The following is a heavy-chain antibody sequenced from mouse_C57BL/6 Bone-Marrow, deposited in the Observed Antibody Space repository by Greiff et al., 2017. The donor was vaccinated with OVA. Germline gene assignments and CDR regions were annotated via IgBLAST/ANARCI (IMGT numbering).Heavy chain of an antibody. J-gene: IGHJ3*01. CDR2: INPSSGYT. CDR3: ANYDGFAY. CDR1: GYTFTSYW. Sequence: QVQLQQSGAELAKPGASVKLSCKASGYTFTSYWMHWLNQRPGKGLEWFGYINPSSGYTKYNQKFKDKATLTADKSSSTAYMQLSSLTYEDSAVYYCANYDGFAYWGQGTLVTVSA. D-gene: IGHD2-3*01. V-gene: IGHV1-7*01.